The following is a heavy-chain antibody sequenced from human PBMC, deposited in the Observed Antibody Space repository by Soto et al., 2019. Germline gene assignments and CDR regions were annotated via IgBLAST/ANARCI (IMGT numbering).Heavy chain of an antibody. V-gene: IGHV1-3*01. J-gene: IGHJ4*02. CDR1: GYTFTSYS. D-gene: IGHD5-18*01. CDR2: INGANGDT. CDR3: ARAPLSLYSADFR. Sequence: QVQIVQSGAAVRKPGASVMLSCKTSGYTFTSYSIHWVRQAPGQRLEWMGWINGANGDTKYSQRFHDRVNISRNTSASTVYMGLGSLTFDDTAIYCFARAPLSLYSADFRWGQGTQVTVSS.